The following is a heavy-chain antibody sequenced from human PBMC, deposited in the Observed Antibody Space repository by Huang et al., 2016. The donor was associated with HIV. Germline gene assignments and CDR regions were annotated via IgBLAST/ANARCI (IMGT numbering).Heavy chain of an antibody. J-gene: IGHJ4*02. Sequence: QLQLQESGPGLVKPSETLSLTCTVSGGSISTSGYYWGWIRQPPGKGLELIGSFYYSGSPSYTPSLKSGVTISVDTSKSQFSLKLSSVTAADTAVYYCARQDTSGWYADPYYFDYWGQGTLVTVSS. D-gene: IGHD6-19*01. CDR2: FYYSGSP. CDR1: GGSISTSGYY. CDR3: ARQDTSGWYADPYYFDY. V-gene: IGHV4-39*01.